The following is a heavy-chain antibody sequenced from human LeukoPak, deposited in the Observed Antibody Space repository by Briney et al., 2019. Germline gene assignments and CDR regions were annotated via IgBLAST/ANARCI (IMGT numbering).Heavy chain of an antibody. CDR3: ARDQGSVNSDY. Sequence: PSETLSLTCTVSGGSISSGGYYWSWIRQPPGKGLEWIGYIYHSGSTYYNPSLKSRVTISVDRSKNQFSLKLSSVTAADTAVYYCARDQGSVNSDYWGQGTLVTVSS. J-gene: IGHJ4*02. CDR1: GGSISSGGYY. V-gene: IGHV4-30-2*01. CDR2: IYHSGST. D-gene: IGHD3-10*01.